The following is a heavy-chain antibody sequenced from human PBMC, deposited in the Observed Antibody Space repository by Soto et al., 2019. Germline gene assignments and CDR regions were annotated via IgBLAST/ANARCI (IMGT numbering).Heavy chain of an antibody. CDR3: AKTADIGTPYYYGMDV. V-gene: IGHV3-23*01. CDR1: GFTFSSYA. D-gene: IGHD5-12*01. CDR2: ISGSGGST. Sequence: GGSLRLSCAASGFTFSSYAMSWVRQAPGKGLEWVSAISGSGGSTDYADSVKGRFTISRDNSKNTLYLQMNSLRAEDTAVYYSAKTADIGTPYYYGMDVWGQGTTVTVSS. J-gene: IGHJ6*02.